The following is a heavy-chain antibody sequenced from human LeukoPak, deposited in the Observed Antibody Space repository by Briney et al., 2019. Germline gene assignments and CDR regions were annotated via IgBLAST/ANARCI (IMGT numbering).Heavy chain of an antibody. Sequence: GGSLRLSCAASGFTFDDYVMNWVRQAPGEGLEWVSGINWNGGSTAYADSVKGRFTISRDNAKNSLYLQMNSLRAEDTALYYCARDRFRGYGDYGGNYYYGMDVWGQGTTVTVSS. D-gene: IGHD4-17*01. CDR2: INWNGGST. V-gene: IGHV3-20*04. CDR1: GFTFDDYV. J-gene: IGHJ6*02. CDR3: ARDRFRGYGDYGGNYYYGMDV.